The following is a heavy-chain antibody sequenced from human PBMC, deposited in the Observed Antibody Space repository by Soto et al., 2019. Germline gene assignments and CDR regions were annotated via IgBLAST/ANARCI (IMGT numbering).Heavy chain of an antibody. V-gene: IGHV4-34*01. CDR3: ARSDSSGYYPFDY. J-gene: IGHJ4*02. D-gene: IGHD3-22*01. CDR1: GGSFSGYY. Sequence: SETLSLTCAVYGGSFSGYYWSWIRQPPGKGLEWIGEINHSGSTNYNPSLKSRVTISVDTSKNQFSLRLSSVTAADTAVYYCARSDSSGYYPFDYWGQGTLVTVSS. CDR2: INHSGST.